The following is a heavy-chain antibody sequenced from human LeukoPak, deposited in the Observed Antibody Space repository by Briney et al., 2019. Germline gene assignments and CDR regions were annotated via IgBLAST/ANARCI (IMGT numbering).Heavy chain of an antibody. J-gene: IGHJ3*02. CDR2: IYYSGST. CDR3: ASPLGATSPYAFDI. V-gene: IGHV4-59*01. D-gene: IGHD1-26*01. Sequence: PSETLSLTCTVSGVSISSYYWSWIRQPPGKGLEWIGYIYYSGSTNYNPSLKSRVTISVDTSKNQFSLKLSSVTAADTAVYYCASPLGATSPYAFDIWGQGTMVTVSS. CDR1: GVSISSYY.